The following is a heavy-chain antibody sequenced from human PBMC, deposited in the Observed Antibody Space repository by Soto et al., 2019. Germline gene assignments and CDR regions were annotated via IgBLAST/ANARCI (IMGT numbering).Heavy chain of an antibody. CDR1: GGSFSGYY. CDR3: ARGRGDGYNQNWYFDI. CDR2: INNGGSS. D-gene: IGHD5-18*01. Sequence: LTCGVYGGSFSGYYWSWIRQPPGKGLEWIGEINNGGSSNYNPSLKSRGSMSVGTSNNQFSLKLTSVTAADTAVYYCARGRGDGYNQNWYFDILCRGTLVT. J-gene: IGHJ2*01. V-gene: IGHV4-34*01.